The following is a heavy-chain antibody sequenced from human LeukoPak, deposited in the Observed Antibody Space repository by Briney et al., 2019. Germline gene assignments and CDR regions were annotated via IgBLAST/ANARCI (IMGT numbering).Heavy chain of an antibody. CDR1: GGSISGYF. J-gene: IGHJ4*02. Sequence: SETLSLTCSVSGGSISGYFWSWIREPPGRGLGWIGYIFYGGNTKYNPSLKSRVAMSADASKNQYSLSLSSVTAADTAIYYCARGRYCAGGGCRLFDFWGQGTLVGVSS. CDR2: IFYGGNT. V-gene: IGHV4-59*01. CDR3: ARGRYCAGGGCRLFDF. D-gene: IGHD2-8*02.